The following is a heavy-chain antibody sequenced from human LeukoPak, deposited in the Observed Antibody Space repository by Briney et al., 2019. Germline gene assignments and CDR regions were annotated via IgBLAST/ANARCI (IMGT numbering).Heavy chain of an antibody. V-gene: IGHV3-48*01. CDR3: ARGGQGYNPHDY. D-gene: IGHD5-24*01. CDR1: GFTFSTYS. CDR2: ISSSSSTI. J-gene: IGHJ4*02. Sequence: GGSLRLSCAASGFTFSTYSMNWVRQAPGKGLEWVSYISSSSSTIYYADSVKGRFTVSRDNSKNTLYLQMNSLRGEDTAVYYCARGGQGYNPHDYWGQGTLVTVSS.